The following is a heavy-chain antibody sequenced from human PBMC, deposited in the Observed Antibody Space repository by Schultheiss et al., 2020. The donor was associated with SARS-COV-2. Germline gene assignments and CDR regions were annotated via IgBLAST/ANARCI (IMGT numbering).Heavy chain of an antibody. CDR2: IYTSGST. V-gene: IGHV4-4*07. CDR1: GGSISSYY. Sequence: SETLSLTCTVSGGSISSYYWSWIRQPAGKGLEWIGRIYTSGSTNYNPSLKSRVTMSVDTSKNQFSLKLSSVTAEDTAVYYCAKIGPADTAMGPLTWGQGTMVTVSS. J-gene: IGHJ3*01. CDR3: AKIGPADTAMGPLT. D-gene: IGHD5-18*01.